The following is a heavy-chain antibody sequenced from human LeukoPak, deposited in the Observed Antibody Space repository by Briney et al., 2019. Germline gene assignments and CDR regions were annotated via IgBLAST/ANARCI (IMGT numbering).Heavy chain of an antibody. CDR1: GGSISSYY. J-gene: IGHJ4*02. CDR2: IYYSGST. CDR3: ARTYCDSTTCYRFDY. D-gene: IGHD2-2*01. Sequence: PSETLSLTCTVSGGSISSYYWSWIRQPPGKGLEWIGYIYYSGSTNYNPSLKSRVTISVDTSKNQFSLELRSVTAADAAVYYCARTYCDSTTCYRFDYWGQGTLVTVSS. V-gene: IGHV4-59*08.